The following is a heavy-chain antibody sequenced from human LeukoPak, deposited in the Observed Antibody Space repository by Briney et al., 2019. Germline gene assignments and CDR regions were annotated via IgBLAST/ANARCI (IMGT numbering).Heavy chain of an antibody. Sequence: GGSLRLSCAASGFTFINYGMNWVRQAPGKGLEWVSSISSSSSYIYYADSVKGRFTISRDNAKNSLYLQMNSLRAEDTALYYCASWGYLGVGAFDIWGQGTMVTVSS. D-gene: IGHD3-16*01. CDR3: ASWGYLGVGAFDI. CDR2: ISSSSSYI. CDR1: GFTFINYG. V-gene: IGHV3-21*04. J-gene: IGHJ3*02.